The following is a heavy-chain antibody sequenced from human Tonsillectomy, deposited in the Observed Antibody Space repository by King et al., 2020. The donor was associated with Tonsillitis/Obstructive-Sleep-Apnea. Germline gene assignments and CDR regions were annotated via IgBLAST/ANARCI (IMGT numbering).Heavy chain of an antibody. CDR2: VFPGDADT. D-gene: IGHD2-21*01. CDR1: GYRFTSQW. V-gene: IGHV5-51*01. CDR3: VRHGDDYKPPDH. Sequence: QLMQSGAEVRKPGESLKISCKGSGYRFTSQWIGWVRQMPGKGLEWMGVVFPGDADTRYSPSFQGHVTISAHESISTAYLQWSSLKASDTAIYYCVRHGDDYKPPDHWGQGTRVTVSS. J-gene: IGHJ4*02.